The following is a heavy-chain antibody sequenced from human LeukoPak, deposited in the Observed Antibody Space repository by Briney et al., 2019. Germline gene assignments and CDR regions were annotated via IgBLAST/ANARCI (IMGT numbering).Heavy chain of an antibody. V-gene: IGHV3-30*04. CDR3: ARPNWGTFDY. CDR1: GFTFSSYA. D-gene: IGHD7-27*01. J-gene: IGHJ4*02. Sequence: SGGSLRLSCAASGFTFSSYAMHWVRQAPGKGLEWVAVISYDGSNKYYADSVKGRFTISRDNSKNTLYLQMNSLRAEDTAVYYCARPNWGTFDYWGQGTLVTVSS. CDR2: ISYDGSNK.